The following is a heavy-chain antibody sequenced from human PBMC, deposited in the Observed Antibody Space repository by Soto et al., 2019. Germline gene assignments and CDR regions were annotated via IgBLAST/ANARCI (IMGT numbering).Heavy chain of an antibody. CDR2: IGYSGDST. CDR3: AKDPFRGQLYNWFDP. V-gene: IGHV3-23*01. J-gene: IGHJ5*02. CDR1: GFTFSSNA. D-gene: IGHD6-6*01. Sequence: GGSLRLSCAASGFTFSSNAMSWVRQAPGKGLEWVSAIGYSGDSTDYADSVKGRFTISRDNSKNTLYLQMNSLRAEDTAVYYCAKDPFRGQLYNWFDPWGQGTLVTVSS.